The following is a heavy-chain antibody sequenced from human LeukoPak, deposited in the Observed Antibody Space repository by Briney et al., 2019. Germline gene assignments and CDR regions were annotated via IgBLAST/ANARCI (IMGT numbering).Heavy chain of an antibody. V-gene: IGHV3-30*02. CDR1: GFTFSSYG. J-gene: IGHJ4*02. D-gene: IGHD3-22*01. Sequence: PGGSLRLSCAASGFTFSSYGMHWVRQAPGKGLEWVAFIRYDGSNKYYADSVKGRFTISRDNSKNTLYLQMNSLRAEDTAVYYCAREPDDSSGYCYLDYWGQGTLVTVSS. CDR3: AREPDDSSGYCYLDY. CDR2: IRYDGSNK.